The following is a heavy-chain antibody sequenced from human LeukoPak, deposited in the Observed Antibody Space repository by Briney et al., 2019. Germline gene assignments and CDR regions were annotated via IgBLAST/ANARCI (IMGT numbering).Heavy chain of an antibody. CDR2: INTNTGNP. CDR1: GYTFTSYA. D-gene: IGHD6-13*01. CDR3: ARDLNPGIAAAGTGY. J-gene: IGHJ4*02. Sequence: ASVKVSCRASGYTFTSYAMNWVRQPPGQGLQWMGWINTNTGNPTYAQGFTGRFVFSLDTSVSTAYLQISSLKAEDTAVYYCARDLNPGIAAAGTGYWGQGTLVTVSS. V-gene: IGHV7-4-1*02.